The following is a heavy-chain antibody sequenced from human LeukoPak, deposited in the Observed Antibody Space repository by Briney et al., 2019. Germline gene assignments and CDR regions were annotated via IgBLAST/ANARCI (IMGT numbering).Heavy chain of an antibody. CDR3: ARVPRSYYYYYYMDV. CDR2: IYYSGSN. V-gene: IGHV4-59*01. Sequence: SETLSLTCTVSGGSISSYYWSWIRQPPGKGLEWIGYIYYSGSNNYNPSLKSRVTISVDTSKNQFSLKLSSVTAADTAVYYCARVPRSYYYYYYMDVWGKGTTVTVSS. J-gene: IGHJ6*03. CDR1: GGSISSYY.